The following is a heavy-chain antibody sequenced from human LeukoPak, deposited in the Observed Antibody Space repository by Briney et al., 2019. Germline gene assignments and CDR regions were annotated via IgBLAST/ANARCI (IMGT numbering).Heavy chain of an antibody. J-gene: IGHJ4*02. CDR2: IKQDGSEI. CDR1: GFTFKNYW. Sequence: PGGSLRLSCAASGFTFKNYWMSWVRQAPGKGLEWVANIKQDGSEINYVDSVKGRFTISRDNAKSSLYLQMNSLRDEDTAVYYCARAYLAHFDYWGQGTLVTVSS. V-gene: IGHV3-7*02. CDR3: ARAYLAHFDY. D-gene: IGHD2-2*01.